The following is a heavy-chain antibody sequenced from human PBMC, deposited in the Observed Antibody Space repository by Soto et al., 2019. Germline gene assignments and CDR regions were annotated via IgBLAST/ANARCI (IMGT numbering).Heavy chain of an antibody. CDR1: GYTFTSYS. CDR2: ISAYNGNT. D-gene: IGHD6-13*01. CDR3: ARDSSWYLDYYYYYGMDV. Sequence: ASVKVSCKASGYTFTSYSISWVRQAPGQGLEWMGWISAYNGNTNYAQKLQGRVTMTTDTSTSTAYMELRSLRSDDTAVYYCARDSSWYLDYYYYYGMDVWGQGTTVTVSS. J-gene: IGHJ6*02. V-gene: IGHV1-18*01.